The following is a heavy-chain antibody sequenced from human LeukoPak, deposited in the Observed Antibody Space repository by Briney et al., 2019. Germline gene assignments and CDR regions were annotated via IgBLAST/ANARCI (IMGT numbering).Heavy chain of an antibody. CDR3: ARVPRRRYYDSSGYYFDY. CDR2: MNPNSGNT. D-gene: IGHD3-22*01. J-gene: IGHJ4*02. Sequence: ASVKVSCEASGYTFTSYDINWVRQATGQGLEWMGWMNPNSGNTGYAQKFQGRVTMTRNTSISTACMELSSLRSEDTAVYYCARVPRRRYYDSSGYYFDYWGQGTLVTVSS. V-gene: IGHV1-8*01. CDR1: GYTFTSYD.